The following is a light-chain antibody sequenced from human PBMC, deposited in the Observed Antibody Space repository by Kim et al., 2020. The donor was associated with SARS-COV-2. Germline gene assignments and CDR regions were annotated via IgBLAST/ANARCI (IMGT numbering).Light chain of an antibody. Sequence: SSELTQDPAVSVALGQTVRITCQGGSLRSYYASWYQQKSGQAPVLVIYGKNNRPSGIPDRFSGSSSGNTASLTITGAQAEDEADYYCNSRDSSGNHWVFG. CDR3: NSRDSSGNHWV. CDR2: GKN. V-gene: IGLV3-19*01. CDR1: SLRSYY. J-gene: IGLJ3*02.